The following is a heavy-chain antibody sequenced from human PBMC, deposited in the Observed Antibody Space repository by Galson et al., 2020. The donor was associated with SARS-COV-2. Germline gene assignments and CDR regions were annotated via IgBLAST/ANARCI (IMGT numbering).Heavy chain of an antibody. CDR1: GFTFSSYA. CDR2: ISADGSNE. J-gene: IGHJ4*02. D-gene: IGHD3-22*01. CDR3: AQDRLSSDYFDYFDY. V-gene: IGHV3-30*18. Sequence: GGSLRLSCAASGFTFSSYAMHWVRQAPGKGLEWVAVISADGSNEYYADSVKGRFTISRDNSKKTLYLQMSSLRAEDTAVYYCAQDRLSSDYFDYFDYWGPGTLVSVSS.